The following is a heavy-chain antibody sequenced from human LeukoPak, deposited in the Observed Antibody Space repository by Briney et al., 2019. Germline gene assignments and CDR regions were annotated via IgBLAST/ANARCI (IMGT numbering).Heavy chain of an antibody. D-gene: IGHD3-3*01. CDR2: ISPNSGGT. Sequence: ASVKVSCKASGYTFTGYYMHWVRHAPGQGLEWMGWISPNSGGTNYAQKFQGRVTMTRDTSTSPAYMELSRLRSNDTALYSCARGGEAYFDFWSGYYSIDYWGQGTLVTVSS. CDR3: ARGGEAYFDFWSGYYSIDY. J-gene: IGHJ4*02. V-gene: IGHV1-2*02. CDR1: GYTFTGYY.